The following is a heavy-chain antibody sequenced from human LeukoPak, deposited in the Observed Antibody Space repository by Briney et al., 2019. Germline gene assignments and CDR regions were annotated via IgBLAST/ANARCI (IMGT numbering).Heavy chain of an antibody. J-gene: IGHJ4*02. V-gene: IGHV3-48*03. CDR3: AREGDSCTNGVCYRKVDH. Sequence: GGSLRLSCAASGFTFSSYEMNWVRQAPGKGLEWVSYISSSGSTIYYADSVKGRFTISRDNAKNSLYLQMNSLRAEDTAVYYCAREGDSCTNGVCYRKVDHWGQGTLVTVSS. D-gene: IGHD2-8*01. CDR2: ISSSGSTI. CDR1: GFTFSSYE.